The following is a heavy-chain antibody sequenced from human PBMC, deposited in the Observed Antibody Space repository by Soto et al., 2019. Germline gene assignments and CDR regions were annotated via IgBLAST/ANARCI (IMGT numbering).Heavy chain of an antibody. CDR1: GFTFSSYA. D-gene: IGHD6-13*01. CDR3: ASPTPFSTYFDY. J-gene: IGHJ4*02. CDR2: ISYDGSNK. Sequence: QPGGSLRLSCAASGFTFSSYAMHWVRQAPGKGLEWVAVISYDGSNKYYADSVKGRFTISRDNSKNTLYLQMNSLRAEDTAVYYCASPTPFSTYFDYWGQGTLVTVSS. V-gene: IGHV3-30-3*01.